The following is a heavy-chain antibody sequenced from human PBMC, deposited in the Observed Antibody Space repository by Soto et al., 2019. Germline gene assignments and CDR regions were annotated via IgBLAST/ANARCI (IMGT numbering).Heavy chain of an antibody. V-gene: IGHV4-39*01. D-gene: IGHD3-10*01. Sequence: SETLSLTCTVSGGSISSSSYYWCGIRQPPGKGLEWIGSIYYSGSTYYNPSLKSRVTISVDTSKNQFSLKLSSVTAADTAVYYCARHVTWFGALLPFPLDFEYWGQRTLVTVSS. CDR3: ARHVTWFGALLPFPLDFEY. CDR2: IYYSGST. CDR1: GGSISSSSYY. J-gene: IGHJ4*02.